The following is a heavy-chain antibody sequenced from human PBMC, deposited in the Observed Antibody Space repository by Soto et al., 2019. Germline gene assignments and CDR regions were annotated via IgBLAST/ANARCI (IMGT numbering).Heavy chain of an antibody. CDR3: ARDSFAYIRSWYYYGMDV. CDR1: GDSISNYY. V-gene: IGHV4-59*01. Sequence: ETLSLTCTVSGDSISNYYWSWIRQPPGKGLEWIGYIFYSGGTNYNPSLKSRVTMSVDTSKHQFSLKLSSVTAADTAVYYCARDSFAYIRSWYYYGMDVWGQGTTVTVSS. CDR2: IFYSGGT. J-gene: IGHJ6*02. D-gene: IGHD6-13*01.